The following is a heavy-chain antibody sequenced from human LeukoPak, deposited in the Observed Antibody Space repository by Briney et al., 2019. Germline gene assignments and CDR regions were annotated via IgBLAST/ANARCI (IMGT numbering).Heavy chain of an antibody. Sequence: ASVKVSCKASGYTFTSYDINWVRQATGQGLEWMGWMNPNSGNTGYAQKFQGRVTMTRNTSISTAYMELSSLRSEDTAVYYCARRYSGYDWATTDYYYYMDVWGKGTTVTISS. D-gene: IGHD5-12*01. CDR2: MNPNSGNT. J-gene: IGHJ6*03. CDR3: ARRYSGYDWATTDYYYYMDV. CDR1: GYTFTSYD. V-gene: IGHV1-8*01.